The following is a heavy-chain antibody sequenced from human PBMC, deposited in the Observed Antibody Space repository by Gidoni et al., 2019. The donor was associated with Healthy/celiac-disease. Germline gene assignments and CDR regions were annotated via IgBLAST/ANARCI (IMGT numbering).Heavy chain of an antibody. CDR2: ST. J-gene: IGHJ2*01. V-gene: IGHV4-39*01. Sequence: STYYNPSLKSRVTISVDTSKNQFSLKLSSVTAADTAVYYCARAGGATTAHYWYFDLWGRGTLVTVSS. CDR3: ARAGGATTAHYWYFDL. D-gene: IGHD5-12*01.